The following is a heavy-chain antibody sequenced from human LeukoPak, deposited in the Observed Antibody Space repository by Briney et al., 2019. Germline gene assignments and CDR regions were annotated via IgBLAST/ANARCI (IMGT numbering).Heavy chain of an antibody. V-gene: IGHV4-59*01. CDR3: ARTLLRGYSYGFDY. D-gene: IGHD5-18*01. CDR1: GGSISNYY. J-gene: IGHJ4*02. Sequence: PSETLSLTCTVSGGSISNYYWSWIRQPPGKGLEWIGYIYYSGSTNYNPSLKSRVTISVDTSKNQFSLKLSSVTAADTAVYYCARTLLRGYSYGFDYWGQGTLVTVSS. CDR2: IYYSGST.